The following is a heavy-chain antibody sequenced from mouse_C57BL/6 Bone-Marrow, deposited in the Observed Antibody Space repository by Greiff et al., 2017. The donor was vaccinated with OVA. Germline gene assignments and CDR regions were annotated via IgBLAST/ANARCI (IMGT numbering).Heavy chain of an antibody. J-gene: IGHJ4*01. V-gene: IGHV2-9*01. CDR1: GFSLTSYG. CDR2: IWGGGST. CDR3: AIYDYDGPYAMDY. D-gene: IGHD2-4*01. Sequence: QVHVKQSGPGLVQPSQSLSITCTVSGFSLTSYGVHWVRQPPGKGLEWLGVIWGGGSTNYNSALMSRLSISKDNSKSQVFLKMNSLQTDDTAMYYCAIYDYDGPYAMDYWGQGTSVTVSS.